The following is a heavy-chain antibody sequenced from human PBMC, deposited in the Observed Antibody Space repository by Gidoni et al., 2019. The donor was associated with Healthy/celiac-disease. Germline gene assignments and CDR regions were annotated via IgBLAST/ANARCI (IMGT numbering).Heavy chain of an antibody. CDR1: GGTLISYA. Sequence: QIQLVQSGAEVNQPASSVKFSCKASGGTLISYALSWVRQAPGRGLEWVVRIIPILGIANYTQKFQGRGTITADKSTSTAYMELSSLRSEDTAVYYCARSYSSSPWWFDPWGQGTLVTVSS. V-gene: IGHV1-69*04. J-gene: IGHJ5*02. CDR3: ARSYSSSPWWFDP. D-gene: IGHD6-13*01. CDR2: IIPILGIA.